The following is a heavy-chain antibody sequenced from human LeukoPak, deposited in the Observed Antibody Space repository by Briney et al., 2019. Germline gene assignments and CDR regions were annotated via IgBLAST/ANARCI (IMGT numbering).Heavy chain of an antibody. V-gene: IGHV1-2*02. Sequence: GASVKVSCKASGGTFSSYAISWVRQAPGQGLEWMGWINPNSGGTNYAQKFQGRVTMTRDTSISTAYMELSRLRSDDTAVYYCARVIAAAGFFDYWGQGTLVTVSS. CDR3: ARVIAAAGFFDY. CDR1: GGTFSSYA. CDR2: INPNSGGT. J-gene: IGHJ4*02. D-gene: IGHD6-13*01.